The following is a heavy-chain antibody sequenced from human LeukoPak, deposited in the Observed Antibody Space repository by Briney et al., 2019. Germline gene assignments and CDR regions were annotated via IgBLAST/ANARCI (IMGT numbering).Heavy chain of an antibody. D-gene: IGHD1-1*01. CDR2: INHSGST. CDR1: GGSFSGYY. V-gene: IGHV4-34*01. Sequence: SETLSLTCAVYGGSFSGYYWSWIRQPPGKGLEWIGEINHSGSTNYNPSLKSRVTISVDMSKNQFSLKLSSVTAADTAVYYCAKTGTPWYYFDYWGQGTLVTVSS. CDR3: AKTGTPWYYFDY. J-gene: IGHJ4*02.